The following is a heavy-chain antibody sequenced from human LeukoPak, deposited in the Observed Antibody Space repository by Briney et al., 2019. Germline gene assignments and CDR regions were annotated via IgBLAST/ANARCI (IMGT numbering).Heavy chain of an antibody. CDR2: IYTGGTT. CDR3: AGEGYYDSSGYGYFDY. D-gene: IGHD3-22*01. Sequence: PGGSLRLSCAASGFTVSSNYMSWVRQAPGKGLEWVSVIYTGGTTYYADSVKGRFTISRDNSKNTLYLQMYSLRAEDTAVYYCAGEGYYDSSGYGYFDYWGQGTLVTVSS. CDR1: GFTVSSNY. V-gene: IGHV3-53*01. J-gene: IGHJ4*02.